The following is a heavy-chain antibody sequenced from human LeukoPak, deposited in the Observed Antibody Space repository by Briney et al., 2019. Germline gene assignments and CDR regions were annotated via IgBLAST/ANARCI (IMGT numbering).Heavy chain of an antibody. Sequence: GGSLRLSCAASGFTFSSYSMNWVRQAPGKGLEWVSAISGSGGSTYYADSVKGRFTISRDNSKNTLYLQMNSLRAEDTAVYYCAKDRSSGGLIFDYWGQGTLVTVSS. CDR2: ISGSGGST. V-gene: IGHV3-23*01. J-gene: IGHJ4*02. CDR1: GFTFSSYS. CDR3: AKDRSSGGLIFDY. D-gene: IGHD6-19*01.